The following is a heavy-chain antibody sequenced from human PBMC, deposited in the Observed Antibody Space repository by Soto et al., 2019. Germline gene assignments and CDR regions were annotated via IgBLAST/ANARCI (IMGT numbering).Heavy chain of an antibody. D-gene: IGHD6-13*01. V-gene: IGHV3-23*01. CDR3: AKDQGSSWDEIGY. Sequence: EVQLLESGGGLVQPGGSLRLSCAASGFTFSNYAVTWVRQAPGKGLEWVSTISGSGGSTYYADSVKGRFTISRDNSKNTLDPQMDSLRAEDTGVYYCAKDQGSSWDEIGYWGQGTLVTVSS. J-gene: IGHJ4*02. CDR1: GFTFSNYA. CDR2: ISGSGGST.